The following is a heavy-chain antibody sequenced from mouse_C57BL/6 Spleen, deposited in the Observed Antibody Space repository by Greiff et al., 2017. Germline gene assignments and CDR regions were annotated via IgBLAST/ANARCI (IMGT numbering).Heavy chain of an antibody. D-gene: IGHD2-1*01. Sequence: QVQLKQSGPELVKPGASVKISCKASGYAFSSSWMNWVKQRPGKGLEWIGRIYPGDGDTNYNGKFKGKATLTADKSSSTAYMQLSSLTSEDSAVYFCARWDGIFYYAMDYWGQGTSVTVSS. CDR2: IYPGDGDT. V-gene: IGHV1-82*01. J-gene: IGHJ4*01. CDR3: ARWDGIFYYAMDY. CDR1: GYAFSSSW.